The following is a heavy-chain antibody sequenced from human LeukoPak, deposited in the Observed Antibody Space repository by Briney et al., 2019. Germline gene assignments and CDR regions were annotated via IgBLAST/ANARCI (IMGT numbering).Heavy chain of an antibody. J-gene: IGHJ4*02. D-gene: IGHD1-26*01. CDR1: GGSISSSSYY. Sequence: PSETLSLTCTVSGGSISSSSYYWGWIRQPPGKGLEWIASIHYSGSTYYNPSLKSRVTISVDTSKNQFSLKLSSVTAADTAVYYCARGPGSHFDYWGQGTLVTVSS. V-gene: IGHV4-39*07. CDR3: ARGPGSHFDY. CDR2: IHYSGST.